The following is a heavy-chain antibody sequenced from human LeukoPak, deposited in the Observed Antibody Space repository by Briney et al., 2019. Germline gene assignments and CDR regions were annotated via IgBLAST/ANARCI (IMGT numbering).Heavy chain of an antibody. CDR1: GYAFSAYY. D-gene: IGHD1-26*01. Sequence: ASVKVSCKASGYAFSAYYLHWVRQAPGQGLEYMGWINPNSGGTNYAPKFQGRVTMTRDTSISTAYMDLSRLRSDDTAVYYCARLGDTSDFYQYYLDYWGQGTVVTVSS. J-gene: IGHJ4*02. V-gene: IGHV1-2*02. CDR2: INPNSGGT. CDR3: ARLGDTSDFYQYYLDY.